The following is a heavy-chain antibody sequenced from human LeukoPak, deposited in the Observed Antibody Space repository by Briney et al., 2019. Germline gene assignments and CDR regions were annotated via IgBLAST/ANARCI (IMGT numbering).Heavy chain of an antibody. D-gene: IGHD3-22*01. CDR3: ARDIGYYYDSSGYGTSNAFDI. CDR1: GGSISSYY. J-gene: IGHJ3*02. Sequence: SETLSLTCTVSGGSISSYYWSWIRQPPGKGLEWIGYIYYSGSTNYNPSLKSRVTISVDTSKNQFSLKLSSVTAADTAVYYCARDIGYYYDSSGYGTSNAFDIWGQGTMVTVSS. V-gene: IGHV4-59*01. CDR2: IYYSGST.